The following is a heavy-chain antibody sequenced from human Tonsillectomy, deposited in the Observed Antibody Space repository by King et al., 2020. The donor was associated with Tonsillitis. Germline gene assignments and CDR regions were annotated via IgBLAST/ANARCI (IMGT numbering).Heavy chain of an antibody. CDR1: GFTFSSYG. CDR2: ISYEGSNK. D-gene: IGHD3-22*01. V-gene: IGHV3-30*18. J-gene: IGHJ6*02. Sequence: VQLVESGGGVVQPGRSLRLSCAASGFTFSSYGMHWVRQAPGKGLEWVAVISYEGSNKYYADSVKGRFTISRDNSKNTLYLQMNSLRAEDTAVYYCAKDLGEEWLLPHYYYYYGMDVWGQGTTVTVSS. CDR3: AKDLGEEWLLPHYYYYYGMDV.